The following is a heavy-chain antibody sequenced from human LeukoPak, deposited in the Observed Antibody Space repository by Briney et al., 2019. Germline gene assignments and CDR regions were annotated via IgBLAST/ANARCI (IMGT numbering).Heavy chain of an antibody. J-gene: IGHJ3*02. CDR2: ISSSSSYI. D-gene: IGHD4-23*01. CDR3: AKDPQKLPDAFDI. Sequence: PGGSLRLSCAASGFTFSSYSMNWVRQAPGKGLEWVSSISSSSSYIYYADSVKGRFTISRDNAKNSLYLQMNSLRAEDTAVYYCAKDPQKLPDAFDIWGQGTMVTVSS. V-gene: IGHV3-21*04. CDR1: GFTFSSYS.